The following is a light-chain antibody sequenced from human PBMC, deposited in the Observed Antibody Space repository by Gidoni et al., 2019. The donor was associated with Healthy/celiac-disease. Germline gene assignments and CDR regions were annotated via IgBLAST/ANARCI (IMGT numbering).Light chain of an antibody. J-gene: IGKJ2*02. CDR3: QQYNNWPLCT. V-gene: IGKV3-15*01. CDR1: QSVSSK. CDR2: GAS. Sequence: EIVMTPSPATLAVSPGERATLSCRASQSVSSKLAWYQQKPGQAPRLLIYGASTRATGIPARFSGSGSGTEFTLTISSLQSEDFAVYYCQQYNNWPLCTFGQGTKLEIK.